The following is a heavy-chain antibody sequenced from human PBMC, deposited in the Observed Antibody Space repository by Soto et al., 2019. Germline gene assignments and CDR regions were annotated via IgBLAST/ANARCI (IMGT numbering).Heavy chain of an antibody. Sequence: LRLSCAASGFTFSSYSMNWVRQAPGKGLEWVSYISSSSSTIYYADSVKGRFTISRDNAKNSLYLQMNSLRAEDTAVYYCARTLYGSGSYYSDYWGQGTLVTVSS. V-gene: IGHV3-48*01. D-gene: IGHD3-10*01. CDR2: ISSSSSTI. CDR3: ARTLYGSGSYYSDY. J-gene: IGHJ4*02. CDR1: GFTFSSYS.